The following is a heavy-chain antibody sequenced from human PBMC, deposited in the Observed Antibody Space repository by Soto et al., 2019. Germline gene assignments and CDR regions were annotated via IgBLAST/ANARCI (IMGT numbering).Heavy chain of an antibody. CDR2: IYYSGST. CDR1: GGSISSYY. V-gene: IGHV4-59*01. J-gene: IGHJ4*02. CDR3: ARVLRTSLRFLEWNYYFDY. D-gene: IGHD3-3*01. Sequence: SETLSLTCTVSGGSISSYYWSWIRQPPGKGLEWIGYIYYSGSTNYNPSLKSRVTISVDTSKNQFSLKLSSVTAADTAVYYCARVLRTSLRFLEWNYYFDYWGQGTLVTVSS.